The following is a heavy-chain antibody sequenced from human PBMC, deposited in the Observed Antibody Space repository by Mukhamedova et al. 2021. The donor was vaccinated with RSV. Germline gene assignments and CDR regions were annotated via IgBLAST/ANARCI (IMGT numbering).Heavy chain of an antibody. CDR3: ARGAAIYDSSGYGGFDI. Sequence: STYGMHWVRQAPGKGLEWVTLIWYDGSNKYYAESVKGRFTISRDNSKNTLYLQMNSLRAEDTAVYYCARGAAIYDSSGYGGFDIWG. CDR2: IWYDGSNK. J-gene: IGHJ3*02. D-gene: IGHD3-22*01. CDR1: STYG. V-gene: IGHV3-33*01.